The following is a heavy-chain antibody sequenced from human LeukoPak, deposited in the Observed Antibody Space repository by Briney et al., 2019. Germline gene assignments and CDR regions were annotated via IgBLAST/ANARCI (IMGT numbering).Heavy chain of an antibody. V-gene: IGHV1-69*05. Sequence: GASVKVSCKASGGTFSSYAISWVRQAPGQGLEWMGGITPIFGTANYAQKFQGRVTITTDESTSTAYMELSSLRSEDTAVYYCARDQGDGYFDYWGQGTLVTVSS. CDR2: ITPIFGTA. CDR1: GGTFSSYA. J-gene: IGHJ4*02. CDR3: ARDQGDGYFDY. D-gene: IGHD3-16*01.